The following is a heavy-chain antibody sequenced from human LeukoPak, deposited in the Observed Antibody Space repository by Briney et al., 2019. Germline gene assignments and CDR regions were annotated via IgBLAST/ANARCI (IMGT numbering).Heavy chain of an antibody. V-gene: IGHV3-30-3*01. CDR3: ARDIVVVVAATGVDY. D-gene: IGHD2-15*01. CDR2: ISYDGSNK. CDR1: GFTFSSYA. Sequence: GGSLRLSCAASGFTFSSYAMHWVRQAPGKGLEWVAVISYDGSNKYYADSVKGRFTISRDDAKNSLYLQMNSLRAEDTAVYYCARDIVVVVAATGVDYWGQGTLVTVSS. J-gene: IGHJ4*02.